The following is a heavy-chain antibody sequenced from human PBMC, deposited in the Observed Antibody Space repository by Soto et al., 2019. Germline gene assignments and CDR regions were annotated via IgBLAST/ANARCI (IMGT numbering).Heavy chain of an antibody. D-gene: IGHD3-3*01. CDR2: INHSGST. CDR3: ARNGSYYDFWSGYYFGGGMDV. J-gene: IGHJ6*02. Sequence: SETLSLTCAVYGGSFSGYYWSWIRQPPGKGLEWIGEINHSGSTNYNPSLKSRVTISVDTSKNQFSLKLSSVTAADTAVYYCARNGSYYDFWSGYYFGGGMDVWGQGTTVTVS. CDR1: GGSFSGYY. V-gene: IGHV4-34*01.